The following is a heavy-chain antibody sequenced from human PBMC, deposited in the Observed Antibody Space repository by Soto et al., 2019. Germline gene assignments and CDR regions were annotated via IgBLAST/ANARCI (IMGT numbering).Heavy chain of an antibody. J-gene: IGHJ3*01. CDR3: VREGRGSFDF. D-gene: IGHD5-12*01. CDR2: IGGRGNSA. Sequence: GGSLRLSCAASGFIFTNYAMNWVRQAPGKGLEWVSVIGGRGNSAYYADPVQGRFTISRDNSKNTLSLQMSSLTADDTAIYYCVREGRGSFDFWGRGTMVTVSS. CDR1: GFIFTNYA. V-gene: IGHV3-23*01.